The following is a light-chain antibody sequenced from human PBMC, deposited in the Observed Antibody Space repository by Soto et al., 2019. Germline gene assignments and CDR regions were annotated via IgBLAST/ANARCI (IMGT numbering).Light chain of an antibody. V-gene: IGLV2-23*01. CDR2: EGS. CDR1: SSDVGSYNL. CDR3: CSYVVSNYV. J-gene: IGLJ1*01. Sequence: QSVLTQPASVSGSPGQSITISCTGTSSDVGSYNLVSWYQQHPGKAPKLMIYEGSKRPSGVSNRFSGSKSGNTASLTISGLQAEDEADYYCCSYVVSNYVFGT.